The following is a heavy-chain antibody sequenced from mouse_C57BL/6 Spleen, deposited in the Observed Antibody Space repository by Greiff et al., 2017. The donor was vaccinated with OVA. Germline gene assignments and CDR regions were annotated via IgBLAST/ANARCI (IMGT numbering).Heavy chain of an antibody. V-gene: IGHV1-72*01. CDR2: IDPNSGGT. CDR1: GYTFTSYW. Sequence: QVHVKQSGAELVKPGASVKLSCKASGYTFTSYWMHWVKQRPGRGLEWIGRIDPNSGGTKYNEKFKSKATLTVDKPSSTAYMQLSSLTSEDSAVYYCARRYYGSSYYAMDYWGQGTSVTVSS. CDR3: ARRYYGSSYYAMDY. J-gene: IGHJ4*01. D-gene: IGHD1-1*01.